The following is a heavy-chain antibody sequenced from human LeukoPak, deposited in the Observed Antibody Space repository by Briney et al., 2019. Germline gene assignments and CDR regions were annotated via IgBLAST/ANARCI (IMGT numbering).Heavy chain of an antibody. CDR1: GFTFSSYW. CDR3: ARVRTEWYIDL. CDR2: INPGGSSI. J-gene: IGHJ2*01. Sequence: PGGSLRLSCAASGFTFSSYWMHWVRQVPGKGLVWVARINPGGSSITYADSVKGRFTISRDNAKNTLYLQMDSLRAEDTGVYYCARVRTEWYIDLWGRGTLVTVST. V-gene: IGHV3-74*01. D-gene: IGHD2-8*02.